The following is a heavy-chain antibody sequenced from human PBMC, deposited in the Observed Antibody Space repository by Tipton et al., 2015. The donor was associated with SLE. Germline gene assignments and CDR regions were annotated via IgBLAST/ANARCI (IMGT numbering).Heavy chain of an antibody. CDR2: IYTSGHT. J-gene: IGHJ6*03. CDR1: CGSFSSGSITAYY. Sequence: TLSLTCTISCGSFSSGSITAYYWTWIRQPPGKGLEWIGCIYTSGHTIYNPSLKSRVSISADTSRNQFSLKLSSVTAADTAVYYCARTLYGDYAYYFYYIDVWGKGTTVTVSS. CDR3: ARTLYGDYAYYFYYIDV. D-gene: IGHD4-17*01. V-gene: IGHV4-61*02.